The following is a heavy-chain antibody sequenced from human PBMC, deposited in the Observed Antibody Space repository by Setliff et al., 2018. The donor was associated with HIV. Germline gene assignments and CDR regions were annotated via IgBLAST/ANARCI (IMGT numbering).Heavy chain of an antibody. CDR2: IYHSGST. CDR1: GYSISSGYY. D-gene: IGHD2-2*01. V-gene: IGHV4-38-2*02. J-gene: IGHJ4*02. CDR3: ARTVVPAAYDY. Sequence: ASETLSLTCTVSGYSISSGYYWGWIRQPPGKGLEWIGSIYHSGSTYYNPSLKSRVTISVDTSKNQFSLKLSPVTAADTAVYYCARTVVPAAYDYWGQGTLVTVSS.